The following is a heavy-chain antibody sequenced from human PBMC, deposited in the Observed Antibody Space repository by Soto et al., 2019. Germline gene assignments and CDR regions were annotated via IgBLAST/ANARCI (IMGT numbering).Heavy chain of an antibody. V-gene: IGHV3-23*01. Sequence: EVQLLESGGGLVQPGGSLRLSCAASGFTFSSYAMSWVRQAPGKGLEWVSAISGSGGSTYYADSVKGRFTISRDNSKNTQYLQMNSLRAEDTAVYYCALGSSSSRRYYYYGMDVWGQGTTVTVS. J-gene: IGHJ6*02. CDR3: ALGSSSSRRYYYYGMDV. D-gene: IGHD6-13*01. CDR2: ISGSGGST. CDR1: GFTFSSYA.